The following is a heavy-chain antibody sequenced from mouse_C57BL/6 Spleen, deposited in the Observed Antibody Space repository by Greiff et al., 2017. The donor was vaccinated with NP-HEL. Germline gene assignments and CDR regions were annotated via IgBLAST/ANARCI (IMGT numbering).Heavy chain of an antibody. CDR2: IWRGGST. D-gene: IGHD1-1*01. Sequence: QVQGVESGPGLVQPSQSLSITCTVSGFSLTSYGVHWVRQSPGKGLEWLGVIWRGGSTDYNAAFMSRLSITKDNSKSQVFFKMNSLQADDTAIYYCAKGGSSPRYFDVWGTGTTVTVSS. CDR1: GFSLTSYG. V-gene: IGHV2-5*01. CDR3: AKGGSSPRYFDV. J-gene: IGHJ1*03.